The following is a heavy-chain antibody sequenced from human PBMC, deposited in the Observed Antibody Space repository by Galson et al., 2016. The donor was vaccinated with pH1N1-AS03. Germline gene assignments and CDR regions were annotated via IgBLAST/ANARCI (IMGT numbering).Heavy chain of an antibody. CDR2: IIPIVGIT. J-gene: IGHJ6*02. CDR1: GGTFSSYA. V-gene: IGHV1-69*04. CDR3: ARDVNYGMDV. Sequence: SVKVSCKVSGGTFSSYAISWVRQAPGQGLEWMARIIPIVGITNFAQRFQGRVTTTADKSRTTAYMEWSSLRFEDTAVYYCARDVNYGMDVWGQGTTVTVSS.